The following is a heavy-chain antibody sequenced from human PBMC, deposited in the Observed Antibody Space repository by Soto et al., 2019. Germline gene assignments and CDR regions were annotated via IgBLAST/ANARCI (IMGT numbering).Heavy chain of an antibody. CDR3: ARQRLLRLKPDFDI. CDR2: MYYSGSS. V-gene: IGHV4-39*01. CDR1: GGSTSDKSYF. D-gene: IGHD2-21*02. J-gene: IGHJ4*02. Sequence: LSLTCSVSGGSTSDKSYFWGWVRQSPGKGLEWIGSMYYSGSSYYNPSLKSRVAISVDTSRNQFSLKLRSVTAADTAVYFCARQRLLRLKPDFDIWGQGTLVTVSS.